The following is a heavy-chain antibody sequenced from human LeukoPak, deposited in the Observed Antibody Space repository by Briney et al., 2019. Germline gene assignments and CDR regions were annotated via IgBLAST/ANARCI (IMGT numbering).Heavy chain of an antibody. Sequence: ASVKVSCKASGGTFSSYAISWVRQAPGQGLEWMGWINPNSGGTNSAQKFQGRVTMTRDTSISTAYMELSRLRSDDTAVYYCARVGSDSSGWRRFDYWGQGTLVTVSS. CDR1: GGTFSSYA. CDR2: INPNSGGT. V-gene: IGHV1-2*02. D-gene: IGHD6-19*01. CDR3: ARVGSDSSGWRRFDY. J-gene: IGHJ4*02.